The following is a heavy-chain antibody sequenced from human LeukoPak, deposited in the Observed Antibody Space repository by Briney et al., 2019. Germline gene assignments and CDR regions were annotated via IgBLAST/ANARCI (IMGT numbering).Heavy chain of an antibody. Sequence: SETLSLTCTVSGGSISSYYWSWIRQPPGKGLEWIGYIYYSGSTNYNPSLKSRVTISVDTSKNQFSLKLSSVTAADTAVYYCARGATYYYGSGSYYSDYWGQGTLVTVSS. J-gene: IGHJ4*02. CDR1: GGSISSYY. V-gene: IGHV4-59*01. CDR3: ARGATYYYGSGSYYSDY. CDR2: IYYSGST. D-gene: IGHD3-10*01.